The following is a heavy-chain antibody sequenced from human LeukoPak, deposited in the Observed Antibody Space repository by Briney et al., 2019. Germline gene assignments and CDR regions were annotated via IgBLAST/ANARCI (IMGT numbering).Heavy chain of an antibody. D-gene: IGHD6-13*01. CDR1: GFTFSTHA. CDR2: IDSSGDYT. CDR3: GKEFSSGWFF. V-gene: IGHV3-23*01. Sequence: PGGSLRLSCAASGFTFSTHAMTWVRQAPGKGLEWVSSIDSSGDYTFYADSVKGRFTTSRDNSKDTLYLQLSGLRAEDTAIYYCGKEFSSGWFFWGQGTLVSVSS. J-gene: IGHJ4*02.